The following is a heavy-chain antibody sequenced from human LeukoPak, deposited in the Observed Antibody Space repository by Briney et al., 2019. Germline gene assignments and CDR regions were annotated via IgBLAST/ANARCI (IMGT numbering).Heavy chain of an antibody. D-gene: IGHD3-3*01. CDR3: ARDRVWSGRYYFDY. CDR1: GYTFTGYY. V-gene: IGHV1-2*02. CDR2: INPNSGGT. Sequence: ASVKVSCKASGYTFTGYYIHWVRQAPGQGLEWMGWINPNSGGTNYAQKFQGRVTMTRDTSISTAYMELSRLTSDDTAVYYCARDRVWSGRYYFDYWGQGTLVTVSA. J-gene: IGHJ4*02.